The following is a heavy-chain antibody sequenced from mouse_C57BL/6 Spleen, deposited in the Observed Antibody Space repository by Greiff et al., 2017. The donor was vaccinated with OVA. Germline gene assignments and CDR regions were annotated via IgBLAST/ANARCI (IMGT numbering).Heavy chain of an antibody. Sequence: QVQLKESGAELVKPGASVKISCKASGYAFSSYWMNWVKQRPGKGLEWIGQIYPGDGDTNYNGKFKGKATLTADKSSSTAYMQLSSLTSEDSAVYFCARGRATVVPFDYWGQGTTLTVSS. CDR1: GYAFSSYW. V-gene: IGHV1-80*01. D-gene: IGHD1-1*01. J-gene: IGHJ2*01. CDR3: ARGRATVVPFDY. CDR2: IYPGDGDT.